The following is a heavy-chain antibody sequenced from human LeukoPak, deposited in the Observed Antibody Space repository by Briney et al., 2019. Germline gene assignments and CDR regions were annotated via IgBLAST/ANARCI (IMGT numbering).Heavy chain of an antibody. Sequence: TGGSLRLSCAASGFTFSSFEMNWVRQAPGKGLEWVSYISSGGTTIYYADSVKGRFTISRDNAKNSLYLQMNSLRAEDTAVYYCARDATMTTVIPFDYWDQGILVTVSS. D-gene: IGHD4-17*01. CDR3: ARDATMTTVIPFDY. V-gene: IGHV3-48*03. J-gene: IGHJ4*02. CDR1: GFTFSSFE. CDR2: ISSGGTTI.